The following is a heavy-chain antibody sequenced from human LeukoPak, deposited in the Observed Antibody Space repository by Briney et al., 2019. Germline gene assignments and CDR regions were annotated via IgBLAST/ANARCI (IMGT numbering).Heavy chain of an antibody. J-gene: IGHJ6*02. CDR1: GFTFSSYG. D-gene: IGHD2-2*01. Sequence: GRSLRLSCAASGFTFSSYGMHWVRQAPGKGLEWVAVIWYDGSNKYYADSVKGRFTISRDNSKNTLYLQMNSLRAEDTAVYYCARDTVPAATRYYYGMDVWGQGTTVTVSS. CDR3: ARDTVPAATRYYYGMDV. CDR2: IWYDGSNK. V-gene: IGHV3-33*01.